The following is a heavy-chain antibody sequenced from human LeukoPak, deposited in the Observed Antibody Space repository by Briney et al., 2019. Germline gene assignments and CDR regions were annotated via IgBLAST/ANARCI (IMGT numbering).Heavy chain of an antibody. CDR2: IYYSGNT. D-gene: IGHD3-10*02. J-gene: IGHJ4*02. Sequence: SETLSLTCTVSGGSISPYYWSWIRRPPGKGLEWLGYIYYSGNTEYKPSLKSRVAMSVDTSKNQFSLRLSSEIAADTAVYYCARSTGSTMFIDYWGQGTLVTVSS. CDR1: GGSISPYY. V-gene: IGHV4-59*01. CDR3: ARSTGSTMFIDY.